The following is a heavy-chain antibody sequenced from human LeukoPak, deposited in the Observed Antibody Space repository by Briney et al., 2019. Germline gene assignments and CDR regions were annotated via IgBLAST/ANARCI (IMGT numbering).Heavy chain of an antibody. J-gene: IGHJ3*01. D-gene: IGHD2-15*01. CDR2: MNPNSGNT. Sequence: ASVKVSCKASGYTLTSYDINWVRQATGQGLEWMGWMNPNSGNTGYAQKFQGRVTMTRNTSISTAYMELSSLRSEDTAVYYCARAGYCGDGGCRGGSAFDVWGQGTVVTVSS. CDR3: ARAGYCGDGGCRGGSAFDV. CDR1: GYTLTSYD. V-gene: IGHV1-8*01.